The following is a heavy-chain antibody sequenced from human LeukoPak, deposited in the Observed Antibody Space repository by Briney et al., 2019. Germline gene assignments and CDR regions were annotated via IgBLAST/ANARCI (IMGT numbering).Heavy chain of an antibody. J-gene: IGHJ5*02. V-gene: IGHV3-9*01. D-gene: IGHD6-13*01. Sequence: GGSLRLSCAASGFTFDDYAMHWVRQAPGKGREGVSGISWNSGSRGHADSVKGRFTISRDNAKNSLYLQMNSLRAEDTALYFCAKDTSYSLRGWFDPWGQGTLVTVSS. CDR2: ISWNSGSR. CDR3: AKDTSYSLRGWFDP. CDR1: GFTFDDYA.